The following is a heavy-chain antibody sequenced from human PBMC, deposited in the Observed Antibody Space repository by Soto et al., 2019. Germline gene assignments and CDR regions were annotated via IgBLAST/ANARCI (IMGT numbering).Heavy chain of an antibody. CDR3: AREGRP. J-gene: IGHJ5*02. D-gene: IGHD2-15*01. Sequence: ESGGGLVPPGGSLRLSCAASGFTVSSNYMSWVRQAPGKGLEWVSVIYSGGSTYFADSVKDRFSISRDNSKNTLHLQMNSLRAEDTAVYYCAREGRPWGQGTLVTVSS. CDR2: IYSGGST. CDR1: GFTVSSNY. V-gene: IGHV3-66*01.